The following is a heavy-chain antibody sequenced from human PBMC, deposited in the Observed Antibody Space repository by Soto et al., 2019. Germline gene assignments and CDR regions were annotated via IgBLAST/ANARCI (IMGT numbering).Heavy chain of an antibody. J-gene: IGHJ3*01. D-gene: IGHD4-17*01. Sequence: ASVKVSCTASGYTFTSYGISWVRQAPGQGLEWMGWISAYNGNTNYAQKLQGRVTMTTDTSTSKAYRELRSLRSDDTAVYYCATEPRYGDYEVVWGQGTMVTVSS. CDR3: ATEPRYGDYEVV. CDR1: GYTFTSYG. V-gene: IGHV1-18*01. CDR2: ISAYNGNT.